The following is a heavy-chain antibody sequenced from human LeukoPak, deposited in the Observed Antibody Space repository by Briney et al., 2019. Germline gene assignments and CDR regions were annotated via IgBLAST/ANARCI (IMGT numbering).Heavy chain of an antibody. CDR3: ARALAAAATH. CDR2: INPNSGGT. CDR1: GYTFTGYY. J-gene: IGHJ4*02. D-gene: IGHD6-13*01. Sequence: ASVKGSCKASGYTFTGYYMHWVRQDPGQGLEWMGWINPNSGGTNYAQKFQGRVSMTRDTSVSIAYMELNRVRSYDTAVYYCARALAAAATHWGQGTLVTVCS. V-gene: IGHV1-2*02.